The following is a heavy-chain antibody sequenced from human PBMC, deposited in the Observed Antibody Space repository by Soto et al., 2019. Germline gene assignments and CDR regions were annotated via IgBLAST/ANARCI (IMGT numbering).Heavy chain of an antibody. CDR2: ISGSGGST. D-gene: IGHD6-13*01. Sequence: GGSLRLSCAASGFTFSSYAMSWVRQAPGKGLEWVSAISGSGGSTYFADSVKGRFTISRDNSKNTLYLQMNSLRAEDTAVYYCAKDYSSSWYYFDYWGQGTLVTVSS. CDR1: GFTFSSYA. J-gene: IGHJ4*02. V-gene: IGHV3-23*01. CDR3: AKDYSSSWYYFDY.